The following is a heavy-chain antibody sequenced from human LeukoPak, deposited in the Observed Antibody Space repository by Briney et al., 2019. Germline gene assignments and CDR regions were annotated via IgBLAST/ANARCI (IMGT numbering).Heavy chain of an antibody. CDR3: ARDKVAARPLFWGSLDY. D-gene: IGHD6-6*01. CDR2: IWYDGSNK. CDR1: GFTFSSYG. V-gene: IGHV3-33*01. Sequence: QPGGSLRLSCAASGFTFSSYGMHWVRQAPGKGLEWVAVIWYDGSNKYYADSVKGRFTISRDNSKNTLYLQMNSLRAEDTAVYYCARDKVAARPLFWGSLDYWGQGTLVTVSS. J-gene: IGHJ4*02.